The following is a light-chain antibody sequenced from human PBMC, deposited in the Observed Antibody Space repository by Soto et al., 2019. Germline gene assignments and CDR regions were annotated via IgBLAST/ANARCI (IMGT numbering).Light chain of an antibody. CDR3: QSYDSSRSGWV. J-gene: IGLJ3*02. Sequence: QSVLTQPPSVSGAPGQRVTISCTGSSSNIGAAYDVPWYQQLPGTAPKLLIYGNSNRPSGVPDRFSGSKSGTSASLAITGLRAEDEADYYCQSYDSSRSGWVFGGGTKLTVL. CDR2: GNS. CDR1: SSNIGAAYD. V-gene: IGLV1-40*01.